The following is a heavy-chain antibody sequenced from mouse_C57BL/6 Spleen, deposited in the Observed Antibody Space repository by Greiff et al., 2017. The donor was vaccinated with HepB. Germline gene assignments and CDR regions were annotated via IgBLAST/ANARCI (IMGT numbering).Heavy chain of an antibody. V-gene: IGHV1-82*01. D-gene: IGHD1-2*01. CDR3: ARSGSRGDYFDY. J-gene: IGHJ2*01. CDR2: IYPGDGDT. Sequence: QVQLKQSGPELVKPGASVKISCKASGYAFSSSWMNWVKQRPGKGLEWIGRIYPGDGDTNYNGKFKGKATLTADKSSSTAYMQLSSLTSEDSAVYFCARSGSRGDYFDYWGQGTTLTVSS. CDR1: GYAFSSSW.